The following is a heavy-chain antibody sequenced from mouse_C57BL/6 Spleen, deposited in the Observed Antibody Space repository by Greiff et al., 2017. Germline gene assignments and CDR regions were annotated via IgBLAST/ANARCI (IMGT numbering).Heavy chain of an antibody. CDR1: GYTFPSYW. D-gene: IGHD2-2*01. J-gene: IGHJ2*01. Sequence: QVQLQQPGAELVKPGASVKLSCNASGYTFPSYWMHWVKQRPGQGLEWIGMIHPNSGSTNYNEKFHSKATLTVDKSSSTDYMQLSSLTSEDSAVYYCARYHGYDDVLLDYWGQGTTLTVSS. CDR2: IHPNSGST. CDR3: ARYHGYDDVLLDY. V-gene: IGHV1-64*01.